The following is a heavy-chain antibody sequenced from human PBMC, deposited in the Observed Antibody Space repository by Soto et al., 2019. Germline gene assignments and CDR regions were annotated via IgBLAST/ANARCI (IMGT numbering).Heavy chain of an antibody. J-gene: IGHJ4*02. CDR3: ARQTITYDY. Sequence: GGSLRLSCAASGFTFSNYNMNWVRQAPGKGLEWVSSISGSSDYIYYADSVRGRFTISRDNDKNSLYLQMNSQRAEASDIYYCARQTITYDYWGQGTLVTVSS. D-gene: IGHD3-9*01. CDR1: GFTFSNYN. CDR2: ISGSSDYI. V-gene: IGHV3-21*01.